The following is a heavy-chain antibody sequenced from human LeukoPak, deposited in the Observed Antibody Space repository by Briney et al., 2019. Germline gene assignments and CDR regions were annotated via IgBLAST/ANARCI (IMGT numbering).Heavy chain of an antibody. CDR2: ISGIGGST. J-gene: IGHJ4*02. D-gene: IGHD6-13*01. Sequence: GGSLRLSCAASGFTFSSYAMSWVRQAPGKGLEWVSAISGIGGSTYYADSVKGRFTISRDNSKNTLYLQMNSLRAEDTAVYYCARGCIAAAVYYFDYWGQGTLVTVSS. CDR1: GFTFSSYA. CDR3: ARGCIAAAVYYFDY. V-gene: IGHV3-23*01.